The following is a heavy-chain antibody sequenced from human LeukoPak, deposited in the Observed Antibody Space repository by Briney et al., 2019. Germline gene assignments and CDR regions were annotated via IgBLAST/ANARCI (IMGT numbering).Heavy chain of an antibody. J-gene: IGHJ4*02. Sequence: GSSVKVSCKASGGTFSSYAISWVRQAPGQGLEWMGGIIPIFGTANYAQKFQGRVTITADESTSTAYMELSSLRSEDTAVYYCARLGREFQGIAAAEMNDGGKTDYYFDYWGQGTLVTVSS. V-gene: IGHV1-69*01. CDR1: GGTFSSYA. D-gene: IGHD6-13*01. CDR3: ARLGREFQGIAAAEMNDGGKTDYYFDY. CDR2: IIPIFGTA.